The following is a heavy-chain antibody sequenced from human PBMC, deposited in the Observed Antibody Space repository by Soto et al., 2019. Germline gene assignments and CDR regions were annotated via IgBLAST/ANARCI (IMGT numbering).Heavy chain of an antibody. CDR3: AKDFKVSGSYYGSLNYYYGMDV. Sequence: QVHLVESGGGVAQPGRSLRLSCAASGFTFSSYGMHRVRQAPGKGLEWVAIISYDGSLKYYADSVKGRFTISRDNSKSALYLQMNSLRPEDTAVYYCAKDFKVSGSYYGSLNYYYGMDVWGQGTTVIVSS. CDR1: GFTFSSYG. J-gene: IGHJ6*02. D-gene: IGHD3-10*01. CDR2: ISYDGSLK. V-gene: IGHV3-30*18.